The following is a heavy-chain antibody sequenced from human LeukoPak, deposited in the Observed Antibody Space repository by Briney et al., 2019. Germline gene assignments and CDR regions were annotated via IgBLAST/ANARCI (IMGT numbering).Heavy chain of an antibody. CDR3: ARDGSGTYYVDGFDF. CDR1: GGSISSGGYS. CDR2: IYHSGRT. J-gene: IGHJ3*01. Sequence: SETLSLTCAVSGGSISSGGYSWSWIRQPPGKGLEWIGYIYHSGRTYYNPSLKSRVTISIDRSKNQFSLKLASVTAADTAVYFCARDGSGTYYVDGFDFWGQGTMVTVSS. V-gene: IGHV4-30-2*01. D-gene: IGHD1-26*01.